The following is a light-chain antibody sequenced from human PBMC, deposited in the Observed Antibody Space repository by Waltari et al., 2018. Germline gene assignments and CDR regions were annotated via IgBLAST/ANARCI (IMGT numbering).Light chain of an antibody. V-gene: IGLV2-14*01. CDR1: GSDVGGYDY. J-gene: IGLJ2*01. Sequence: QSALTNPASGSGSPGQAIIISCTGTGSDVGGYDYVSCYQKSQGKAPRLIIYDLYNRPSGVSNRFSGSNSDNTASLTISGLQAEDESVYYCSSYTSSGVVFGGGTKLTVL. CDR2: DLY. CDR3: SSYTSSGVV.